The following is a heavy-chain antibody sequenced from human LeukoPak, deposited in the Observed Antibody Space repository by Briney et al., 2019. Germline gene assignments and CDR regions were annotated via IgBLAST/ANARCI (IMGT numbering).Heavy chain of an antibody. V-gene: IGHV3-9*03. D-gene: IGHD6-6*01. CDR2: ISWNGGTI. CDR3: AKGPTYSSSSLFDY. CDR1: GFTFHDYA. Sequence: GGSLRLSCAASGFTFHDYAMHWVRQAPGKGLEWVSGISWNGGTIDYADSVKGRFTISRDNAKNSLYLQMNSLRPEDMALYYCAKGPTYSSSSLFDYWGQGILVAVSP. J-gene: IGHJ4*02.